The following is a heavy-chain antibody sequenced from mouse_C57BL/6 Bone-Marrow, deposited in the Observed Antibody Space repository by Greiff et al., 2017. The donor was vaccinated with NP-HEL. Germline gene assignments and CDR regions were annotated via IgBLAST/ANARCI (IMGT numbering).Heavy chain of an antibody. Sequence: EVKLMESEGGLVQPGSSMKLSCTASGFTFSDYYMAWVRQVPEKGLEWVANINYDGSSTYYLDSLKSRFIISRDNAKNILYLQMSSLKSEDTATYYCARDRLNYYGSSYVYAMDYWGQGTSVTVSS. CDR2: INYDGSST. V-gene: IGHV5-16*01. CDR3: ARDRLNYYGSSYVYAMDY. J-gene: IGHJ4*01. CDR1: GFTFSDYY. D-gene: IGHD1-1*01.